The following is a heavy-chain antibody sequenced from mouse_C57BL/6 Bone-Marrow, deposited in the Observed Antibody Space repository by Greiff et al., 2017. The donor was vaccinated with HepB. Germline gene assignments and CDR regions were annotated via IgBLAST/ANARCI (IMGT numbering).Heavy chain of an antibody. V-gene: IGHV1-39*01. J-gene: IGHJ2*01. CDR1: GYSFTDYN. CDR2: INPNYGTT. CDR3: ASGDYYGSRPRNFDY. D-gene: IGHD1-1*01. Sequence: VQLQQSGPELVKPGASVKISCKASGYSFTDYNMNWVKQSNGKSLEWIGVINPNYGTTSYNQKFKGKATLTVDQSSSTAYMQHNSLTSEDSAVYYCASGDYYGSRPRNFDYWGQGTTLTVSS.